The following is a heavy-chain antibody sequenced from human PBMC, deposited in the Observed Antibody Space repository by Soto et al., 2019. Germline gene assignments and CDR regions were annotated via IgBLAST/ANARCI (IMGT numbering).Heavy chain of an antibody. V-gene: IGHV1-46*01. Sequence: QVQLVQSGAEVKKPGASVKVSCKASGYTFTYYYMHWVRQAPGQGLEWMGIINPRGGSTSYAQKFQGRITMTRDTSTSTLYMELSSLRSEDTAVYYCARDLGFNPSRSYGMDVWGQGTTVTVSS. CDR1: GYTFTYYY. J-gene: IGHJ6*02. CDR2: INPRGGST. CDR3: ARDLGFNPSRSYGMDV.